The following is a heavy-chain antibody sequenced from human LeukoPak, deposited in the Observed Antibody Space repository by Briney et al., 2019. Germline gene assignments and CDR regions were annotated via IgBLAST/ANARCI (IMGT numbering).Heavy chain of an antibody. V-gene: IGHV3-30*02. CDR3: AKANRDHLSHYYGVDV. D-gene: IGHD3-10*01. J-gene: IGHJ6*02. Sequence: GGSLRLSCAASGFTFSTYGMHWLSQPPGNWPESVALIRHDATETYHAVSVKSRFTISRDDSTNTFYLQMNSLRAEDTAVYYCAKANRDHLSHYYGVDVWGQGTTVVVSS. CDR1: GFTFSTYG. CDR2: IRHDATET.